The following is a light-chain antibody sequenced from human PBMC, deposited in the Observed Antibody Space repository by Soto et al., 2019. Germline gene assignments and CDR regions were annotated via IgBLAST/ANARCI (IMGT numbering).Light chain of an antibody. CDR2: ATS. CDR3: QQVNSYPLT. J-gene: IGKJ4*01. Sequence: DIKLTQSPSFLSASVGDRVPINCRASQDIANYLAWYQQKPGKAPKFIIYATSTFQSGLPSRFSGSGSGTEFTLTISSLQPEDVATYYCQQVNSYPLTFGGGTKVDIK. V-gene: IGKV1-9*01. CDR1: QDIANY.